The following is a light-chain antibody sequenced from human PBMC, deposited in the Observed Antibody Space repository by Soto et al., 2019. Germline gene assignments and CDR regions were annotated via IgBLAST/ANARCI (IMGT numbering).Light chain of an antibody. J-gene: IGKJ2*01. CDR3: QQYNNWPFT. Sequence: EIVMTQSPATLSVSPGERATLSCRASQSVSSNLAWYQQKPGQAPRLLIYGASTRATGIPARFSGSGSGTEFTLTISSLQSGDFAVYYCQQYNNWPFTFGQGTKVDI. CDR1: QSVSSN. V-gene: IGKV3D-15*01. CDR2: GAS.